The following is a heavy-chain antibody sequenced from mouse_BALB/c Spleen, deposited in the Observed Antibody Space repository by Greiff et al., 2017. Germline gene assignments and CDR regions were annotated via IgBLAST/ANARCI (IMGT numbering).Heavy chain of an antibody. Sequence: QVQLKQPGAELVRPGASVKLSCKASGYTFTSYWINWVKQRPGQGLEWIGNIYPSDSYTNYNQKFKDKATLTVDKSSSTAYMQLSSPTSEDSAVYYCTRRGNYEMDYWGQGTSVTVSA. V-gene: IGHV1-69*02. CDR3: TRRGNYEMDY. CDR2: IYPSDSYT. J-gene: IGHJ4*01. D-gene: IGHD6-1*01. CDR1: GYTFTSYW.